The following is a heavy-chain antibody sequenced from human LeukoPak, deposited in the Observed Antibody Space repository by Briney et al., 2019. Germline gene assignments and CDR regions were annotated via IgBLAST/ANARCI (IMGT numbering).Heavy chain of an antibody. CDR3: TTDWAY. Sequence: GGSLRLSCTASGFTFGDYAMSWVRQAPGKGLEWVSFIRSKAYGGTTEYAASVKGRFTFSRDDSKSIAYLQMDSLKTEDTAVYYCTTDWAYWGQGTLVTVSS. V-gene: IGHV3-49*04. CDR2: IRSKAYGGTT. CDR1: GFTFGDYA. J-gene: IGHJ4*02. D-gene: IGHD2-21*01.